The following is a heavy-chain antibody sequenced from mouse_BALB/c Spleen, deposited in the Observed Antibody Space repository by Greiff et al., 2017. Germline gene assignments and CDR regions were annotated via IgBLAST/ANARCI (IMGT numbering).Heavy chain of an antibody. Sequence: EVQLVESGPGLVKPSQSLSLTCTVTGYSITSDYAWNWIRQFPGNKLEWMGYISYSGSTSYNPSLKSRISITRDTSKNQFFLQLNSVTTEDTATYYCARLGELYFDYWGQGTTLTVSS. CDR3: ARLGELYFDY. J-gene: IGHJ2*01. V-gene: IGHV3-2*02. D-gene: IGHD4-1*01. CDR1: GYSITSDYA. CDR2: ISYSGST.